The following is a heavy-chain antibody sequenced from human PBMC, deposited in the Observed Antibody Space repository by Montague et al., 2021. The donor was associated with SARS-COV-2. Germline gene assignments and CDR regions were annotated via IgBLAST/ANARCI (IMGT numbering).Heavy chain of an antibody. D-gene: IGHD6-19*01. V-gene: IGHV3-21*01. Sequence: SLRPYCAASGFTFSSYYMNWVRQAPGKGLEWVSSISGSSSYIYYADSVKGRFTISRDNAKNSLYLQMNSLRAEDTAVYYCARDLPSSFLGVAVAGPFDPWGQGTPVTVSS. CDR2: ISGSSSYI. J-gene: IGHJ5*02. CDR3: ARDLPSSFLGVAVAGPFDP. CDR1: GFTFSSYY.